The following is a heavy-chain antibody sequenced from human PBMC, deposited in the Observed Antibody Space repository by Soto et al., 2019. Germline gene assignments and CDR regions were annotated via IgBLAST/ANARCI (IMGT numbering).Heavy chain of an antibody. CDR2: IYPRDSDH. CDR3: ARLPRRDGYKFFDY. Sequence: VESLKISCHASGYSFTTYWIGWVRQMPWRGLEWMAIIYPRDSDHRYSLSFEGHVTISVDKSISTVFLQWSGLKASDSAMYFCARLPRRDGYKFFDYWGQGTLVTV. J-gene: IGHJ4*02. D-gene: IGHD6-25*01. V-gene: IGHV5-51*01. CDR1: GYSFTTYW.